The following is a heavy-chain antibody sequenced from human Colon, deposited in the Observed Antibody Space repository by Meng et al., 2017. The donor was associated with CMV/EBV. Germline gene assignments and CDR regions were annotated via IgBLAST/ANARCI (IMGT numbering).Heavy chain of an antibody. CDR2: INHSGST. J-gene: IGHJ6*02. D-gene: IGHD3-3*01. CDR3: ANYEGDYYYGMDV. Sequence: SETLSLTCAVYGGSFSGYYWSWIRQPPGNGLEWIGEINHSGSTNYNPSLKSRVTISVDTSKNQFSLKLSSVTAADTAVYYCANYEGDYYYGMDVWGQGTTVTVSS. V-gene: IGHV4-34*01. CDR1: GGSFSGYY.